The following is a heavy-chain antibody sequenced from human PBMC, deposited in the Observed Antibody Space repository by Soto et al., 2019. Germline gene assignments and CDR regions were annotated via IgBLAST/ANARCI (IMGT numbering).Heavy chain of an antibody. J-gene: IGHJ6*02. D-gene: IGHD1-1*01. CDR3: AHQTISYTLDA. Sequence: QVQLQESGPGLLKPSGTLSLTCAVSGGSIRGHYWWSWVRQTPGKGLEWIGEIYHGGATNYNPSLKRRFTISTDESKNQLSLKLSSVTAADTAVYYCAHQTISYTLDAWGQGTTVTVSS. CDR1: GGSIRGHYW. CDR2: IYHGGAT. V-gene: IGHV4-4*02.